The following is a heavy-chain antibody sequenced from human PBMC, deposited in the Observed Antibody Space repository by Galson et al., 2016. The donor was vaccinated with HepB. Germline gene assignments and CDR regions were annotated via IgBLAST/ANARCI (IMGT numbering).Heavy chain of an antibody. Sequence: SLRLSCAASGFTFSDYYMTWIRQAPGKGLEWVSYISSGSPYTNYADSVKGRFTISRDNAKYSLYLQMNSLRAEDTAVYYCARSRSGAMADTYYFDYWGQGTLVTVSS. J-gene: IGHJ4*02. CDR2: ISSGSPYT. CDR1: GFTFSDYY. D-gene: IGHD6-19*01. CDR3: ARSRSGAMADTYYFDY. V-gene: IGHV3-11*06.